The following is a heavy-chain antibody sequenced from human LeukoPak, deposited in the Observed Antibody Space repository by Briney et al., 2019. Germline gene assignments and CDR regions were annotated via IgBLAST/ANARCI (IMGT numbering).Heavy chain of an antibody. CDR3: ARDETGYFDY. J-gene: IGHJ4*02. CDR1: GFTFSSYS. CDR2: IYYSGST. Sequence: GSLRLSCAASGFTFSSYSMNWVRQAPGKGLEWIGYIYYSGSTNYNPSLKSRVTISVDTSKNQFSLKLNSVTAADTAVYYCARDETGYFDYWGQGTLVTVSS. V-gene: IGHV4-59*01.